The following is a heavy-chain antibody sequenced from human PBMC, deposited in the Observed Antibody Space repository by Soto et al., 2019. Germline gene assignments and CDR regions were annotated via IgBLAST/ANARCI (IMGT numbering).Heavy chain of an antibody. J-gene: IGHJ4*02. CDR3: ARILQNHGSGSYIIDY. V-gene: IGHV2-26*01. Sequence: QVTLKESGPVLVKPTETLTLTCTVSGFSLSNARMGVSWIRQPPGKALEWLAHIFSNDEKSYSTSLKSRLTISKDTSKSQVVLTMTNMDPVDTATYYCARILQNHGSGSYIIDYWGQGTLVTVSS. CDR1: GFSLSNARMG. D-gene: IGHD3-10*01. CDR2: IFSNDEK.